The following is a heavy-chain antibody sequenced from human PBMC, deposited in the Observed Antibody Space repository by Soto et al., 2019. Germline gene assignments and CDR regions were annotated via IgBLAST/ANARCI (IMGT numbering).Heavy chain of an antibody. J-gene: IGHJ4*02. CDR1: GGTFISYA. Sequence: SVKVSFRASGGTFISYAISWVREAPGQGLGWMGGIIPIFGTANYAQKFQGRVTITADESTSTAYMELSSLRSEDTAVYYCAREGPYSRGYYFDYWGQGTLVTVSS. CDR3: AREGPYSRGYYFDY. V-gene: IGHV1-69*13. CDR2: IIPIFGTA. D-gene: IGHD6-25*01.